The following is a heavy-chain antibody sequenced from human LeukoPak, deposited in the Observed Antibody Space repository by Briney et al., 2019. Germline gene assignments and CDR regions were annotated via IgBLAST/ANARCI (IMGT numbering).Heavy chain of an antibody. CDR2: TRNKANSYTT. CDR3: ARVRRYYDSSGYSPYFDY. CDR1: GFTFGDYA. D-gene: IGHD3-22*01. V-gene: IGHV3-72*01. J-gene: IGHJ4*02. Sequence: PGGSLRLSCTASGFTFGDYAMSWFRQAPGKGLEWVGRTRNKANSYTTEYAASVKGRFTISRDDSKNSLYLQMNSLKTEDTAVYYCARVRRYYDSSGYSPYFDYWGQGTLVTVSS.